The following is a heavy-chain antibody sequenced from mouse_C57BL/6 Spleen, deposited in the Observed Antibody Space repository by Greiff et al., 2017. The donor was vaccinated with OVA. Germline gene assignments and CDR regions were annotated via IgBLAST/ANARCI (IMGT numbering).Heavy chain of an antibody. Sequence: QVQLQQPGAELVKPGASVKVSCKASGYTFTSYWMHWVKQRPGPGLEWIGRIHPSDSDTNYNQKFKGKATLTVVKSSSTACRQLSSLTSEDSAVYYCAITHYSGSPWFAYWGQGTLVTVSA. V-gene: IGHV1-74*01. CDR1: GYTFTSYW. CDR3: AITHYSGSPWFAY. D-gene: IGHD1-1*01. CDR2: IHPSDSDT. J-gene: IGHJ3*01.